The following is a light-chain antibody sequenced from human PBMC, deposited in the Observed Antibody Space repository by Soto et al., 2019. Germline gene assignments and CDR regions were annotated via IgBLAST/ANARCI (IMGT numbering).Light chain of an antibody. CDR1: QSISSY. CDR3: QQTYTTPRT. V-gene: IGKV1-39*01. J-gene: IGKJ1*01. CDR2: AAS. Sequence: DIQMTQSPSSLSASVGDRVTITCRASQSISSYLNWYQQKLGKAPKLLIYAASNLQSGVPSRFSGSGSMTDFTLTISSLQPEDFATYHCQQTYTTPRTFGHGTKVEIK.